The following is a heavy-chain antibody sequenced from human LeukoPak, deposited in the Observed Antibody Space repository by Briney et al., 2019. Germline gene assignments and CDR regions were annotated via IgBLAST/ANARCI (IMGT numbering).Heavy chain of an antibody. CDR3: AREGVVGAFDI. J-gene: IGHJ3*02. Sequence: GGSLRLSCAVSGFSVDYTYMTWVRQAPGKGLEWGSIIYSGDSTYYADSVQGRFTISRHNSNNTLYLQMNSLRLDDTAGYYCAREGVVGAFDIWGQGTMVTVSS. V-gene: IGHV3-53*04. D-gene: IGHD2-15*01. CDR1: GFSVDYTY. CDR2: IYSGDST.